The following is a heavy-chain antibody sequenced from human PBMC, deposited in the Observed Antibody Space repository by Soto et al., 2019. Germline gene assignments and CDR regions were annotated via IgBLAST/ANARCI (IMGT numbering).Heavy chain of an antibody. CDR1: GFSLSTSGVG. D-gene: IGHD5-12*01. CDR2: IYWDDDK. Sequence: QITLKESGPTLVKPTQTLTLTCTFSGFSLSTSGVGVGWIRQPPGKALEWLALIYWDDDKHYSPSLKSRLTITKDTSKNQVVLTMTNLDPVDTATYYCAHFAIVGTIGGFDYWGQGTLVTVSS. V-gene: IGHV2-5*02. J-gene: IGHJ4*02. CDR3: AHFAIVGTIGGFDY.